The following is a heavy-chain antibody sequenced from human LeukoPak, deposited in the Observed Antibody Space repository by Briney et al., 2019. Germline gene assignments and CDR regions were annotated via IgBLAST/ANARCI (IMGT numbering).Heavy chain of an antibody. J-gene: IGHJ6*03. Sequence: SETLSLTCTVSGVSISSSNSYWGWIRQPPGKGLEWIGSVYHSGSTYYNPSLKSRVTISVDTSKNQFSLKLSSVTAADTAVYYCARVMDTGYGGKLLGYYYYMDVWGKGTTVTVSS. CDR1: GVSISSSNSY. D-gene: IGHD4/OR15-4a*01. CDR2: VYHSGST. CDR3: ARVMDTGYGGKLLGYYYYMDV. V-gene: IGHV4-39*07.